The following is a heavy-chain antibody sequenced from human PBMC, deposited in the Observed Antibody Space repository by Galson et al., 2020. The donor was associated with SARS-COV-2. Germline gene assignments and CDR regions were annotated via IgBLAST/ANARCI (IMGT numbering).Heavy chain of an antibody. CDR1: GGSISNGGYY. D-gene: IGHD5-18*01. Sequence: ASETLSLTCTASGGSISNGGYYWNWIRQHPGKGLEWIGDLDDSGSTHYNPSLKSRVTTTVNTSKNQFSLNLSCVTAADTAVYYWARDRGRLELWKTGGGFDYWGQGTLVTVSS. CDR2: LDDSGST. V-gene: IGHV4-31*03. CDR3: ARDRGRLELWKTGGGFDY. J-gene: IGHJ4*02.